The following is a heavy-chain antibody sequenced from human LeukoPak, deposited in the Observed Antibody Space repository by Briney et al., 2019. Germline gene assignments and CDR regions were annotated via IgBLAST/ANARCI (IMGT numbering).Heavy chain of an antibody. D-gene: IGHD2-15*01. V-gene: IGHV3-23*01. Sequence: GGSLRLSCTASGFTFSNYAMSWVRQAPGKGLERVSTISGSDGSTYYADSVKGRFTISRDNSKNTLYLQMNSLRVEDTAIYCCAKGRGYCTGGSCYSDYWGQGTLVTVSS. CDR3: AKGRGYCTGGSCYSDY. CDR2: ISGSDGST. CDR1: GFTFSNYA. J-gene: IGHJ4*02.